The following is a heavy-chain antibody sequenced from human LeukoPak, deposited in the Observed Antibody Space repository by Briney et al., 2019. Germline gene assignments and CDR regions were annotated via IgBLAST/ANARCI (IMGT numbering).Heavy chain of an antibody. V-gene: IGHV3-7*01. D-gene: IGHD4-17*01. CDR2: IKQDGSEK. J-gene: IGHJ5*02. CDR1: GFTFSSYW. Sequence: GGSLRLSCAASGFTFSSYWMSWVRQAPGKGLEWVANIKQDGSEKYYGDSVKGRFTISRDNVKNSLYLQMNSLRAEDTAVYHCARTTYGSPCAFDLWGQGTLVTVSS. CDR3: ARTTYGSPCAFDL.